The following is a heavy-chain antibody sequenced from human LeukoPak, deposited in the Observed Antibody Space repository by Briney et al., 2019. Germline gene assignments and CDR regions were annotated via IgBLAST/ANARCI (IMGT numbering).Heavy chain of an antibody. CDR2: IYHSGST. D-gene: IGHD3-22*01. CDR1: GYSISSGYY. CDR3: ARDSSGPGEFDY. J-gene: IGHJ4*02. Sequence: SETLSLTCTVSGYSISSGYYWGWIRQPPGKGLEWIGSIYHSGSTYYNPSLQSRVTISLDTSKNQFSLTLTSVTAADTAVYYCARDSSGPGEFDYWGQGTLVTISA. V-gene: IGHV4-38-2*02.